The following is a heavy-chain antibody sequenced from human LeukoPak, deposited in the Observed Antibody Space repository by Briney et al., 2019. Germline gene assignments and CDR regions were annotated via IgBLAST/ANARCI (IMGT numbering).Heavy chain of an antibody. CDR3: ARASTAVPNLLDN. CDR1: GFTFSTYS. V-gene: IGHV3-48*02. CDR2: ISSGSTNI. J-gene: IGHJ4*02. D-gene: IGHD4-17*01. Sequence: GVSLTLSCSASGFTFSTYSMKWLRQAPGQGLEGVSYISSGSTNIYYPGSVKGRITVSRDNAKNSLDLQMNSLRDEDTAVYYCARASTAVPNLLDNWGQGTLVTVSS.